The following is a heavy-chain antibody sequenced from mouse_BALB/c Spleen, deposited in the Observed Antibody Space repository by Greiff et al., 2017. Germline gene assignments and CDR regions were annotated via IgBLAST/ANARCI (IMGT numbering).Heavy chain of an antibody. V-gene: IGHV1-14*01. CDR1: GYTFTSYV. Sequence: VQLQQSGPELVKPGASVKMSCKASGYTFTSYVMHWVKQKPGQGLEWIGYINPYNDGTKYNEKFKGKATLTSDKSSSTAYMELSSLTSEDSAVYYCARRDGSGYVLYAMDYWGQGTSVTVSS. J-gene: IGHJ4*01. D-gene: IGHD3-2*01. CDR2: INPYNDGT. CDR3: ARRDGSGYVLYAMDY.